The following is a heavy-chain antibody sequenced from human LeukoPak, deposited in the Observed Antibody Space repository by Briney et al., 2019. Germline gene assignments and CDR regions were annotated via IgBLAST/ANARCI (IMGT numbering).Heavy chain of an antibody. CDR1: GGSFSGYY. CDR2: INHSGST. V-gene: IGHV4-34*01. Sequence: SETLSLTCAVYGGSFSGYYWSWIRQPPGKGLEWIGEINHSGSTNYNPSLKSRVTISVDTSKNQFSLKLSSVTAADTVVYYCARAHSSWYRRDFDYWGQGTLVTVSS. CDR3: ARAHSSWYRRDFDY. J-gene: IGHJ4*02. D-gene: IGHD6-13*01.